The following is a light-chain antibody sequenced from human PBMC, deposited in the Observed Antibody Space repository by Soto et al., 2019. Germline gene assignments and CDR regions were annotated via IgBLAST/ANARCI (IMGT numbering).Light chain of an antibody. V-gene: IGKV3-11*01. Sequence: EIVLTQSPGTVSLSPGERATLSCRASENVGSYLAWYQQRPDQAPRLVVYHTSTRATGIPARFSGSGSGTDFTLTISSLEPEDFAVYYCQQAGNRPPRTFGQGTKVDI. CDR3: QQAGNRPPRT. CDR1: ENVGSY. J-gene: IGKJ1*01. CDR2: HTS.